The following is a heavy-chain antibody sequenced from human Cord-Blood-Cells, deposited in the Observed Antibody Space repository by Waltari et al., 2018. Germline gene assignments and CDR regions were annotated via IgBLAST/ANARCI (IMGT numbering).Heavy chain of an antibody. V-gene: IGHV1-69*01. Sequence: QVQLVRSGGDLFKPWSSLTVCCTAFGGTFSCYSLRWLRQAPGHWLEWMGGIIPIFGTANYAQKFQGRVTITADESTSTAYMELSSLRSEDTAVYYCARAPAYSSSWFDPWGQGTLVTVSS. CDR2: IIPIFGTA. D-gene: IGHD6-13*01. J-gene: IGHJ5*02. CDR3: ARAPAYSSSWFDP. CDR1: GGTFSCYS.